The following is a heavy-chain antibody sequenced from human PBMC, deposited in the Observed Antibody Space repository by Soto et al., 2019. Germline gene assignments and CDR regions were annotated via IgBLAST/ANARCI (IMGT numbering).Heavy chain of an antibody. CDR2: IWYDGSNK. CDR1: GFTFSSYG. D-gene: IGHD2-2*01. J-gene: IGHJ5*02. Sequence: GGSLRLSCAASGFTFSSYGMHWVRQAPGKGLEWVAVIWYDGSNKYYADSVKGRFTISRDNSKNTLYLQMNSLRAEDTAVYYCARDLPNSGDCSSTSCPNWFDPWGQGTLVTVSS. V-gene: IGHV3-33*01. CDR3: ARDLPNSGDCSSTSCPNWFDP.